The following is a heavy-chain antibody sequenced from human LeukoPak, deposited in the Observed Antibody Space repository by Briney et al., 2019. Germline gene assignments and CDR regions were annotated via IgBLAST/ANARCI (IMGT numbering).Heavy chain of an antibody. CDR2: IRYDGSNK. Sequence: GGSLRLSCAASGFTFSSYGMHWVRRAPGKGLEWVAFIRYDGSNKYYADSVKGRFTISRDNSKNTLYLQMNSLRAEDTAVYYCAKTVWFGELWIDYWGQGTLVTVSS. D-gene: IGHD3-10*01. CDR1: GFTFSSYG. CDR3: AKTVWFGELWIDY. V-gene: IGHV3-30*02. J-gene: IGHJ4*02.